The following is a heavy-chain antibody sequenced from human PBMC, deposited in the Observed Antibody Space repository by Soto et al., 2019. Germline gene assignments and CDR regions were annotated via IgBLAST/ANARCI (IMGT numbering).Heavy chain of an antibody. CDR1: GEALGSGQSY. Sequence: QVQLQESGPGLVKSSETLSLICFVSGEALGSGQSYWNWIRQAPGQGLEWSGQTFVTGATKYSASLKILVNMSVDTSKSQISLTLTSVTAADSATYFCARGRSDSAGSSFGRRMDVWGQGTTVTVSS. J-gene: IGHJ6*02. D-gene: IGHD3-10*01. CDR2: TFVTGAT. CDR3: ARGRSDSAGSSFGRRMDV. V-gene: IGHV4-61*01.